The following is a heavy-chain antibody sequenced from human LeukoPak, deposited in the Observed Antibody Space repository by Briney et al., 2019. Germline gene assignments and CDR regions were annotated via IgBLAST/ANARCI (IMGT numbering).Heavy chain of an antibody. CDR1: GGSISSGSYY. J-gene: IGHJ4*02. CDR2: IYTSGST. Sequence: SQTLSLTCTVSGGSISSGSYYWSWIRQPAGKGLEWIGRIYTSGSTNYNPSLKSRVTISVDTSKNQFSLKLSSVTAADTAVYYCASYGEYYYDSSGYYRLLDYWGQGTLVTVSS. V-gene: IGHV4-61*02. CDR3: ASYGEYYYDSSGYYRLLDY. D-gene: IGHD3-22*01.